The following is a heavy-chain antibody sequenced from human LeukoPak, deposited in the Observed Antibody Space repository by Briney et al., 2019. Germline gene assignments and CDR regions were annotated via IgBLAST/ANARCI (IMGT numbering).Heavy chain of an antibody. CDR1: GYTFTSYY. J-gene: IGHJ4*02. CDR3: ARDQDDFWSGYVPSFDY. V-gene: IGHV1-46*01. Sequence: ASVKVSCKASGYTFTSYYMHWVRQAPGQGLEWMGIINPSGGSTSYAQKFQGRVTMTRDMSTSTVYMELSSLRSEDTAVYYCARDQDDFWSGYVPSFDYWGQGTLVTVSS. CDR2: INPSGGST. D-gene: IGHD3-3*01.